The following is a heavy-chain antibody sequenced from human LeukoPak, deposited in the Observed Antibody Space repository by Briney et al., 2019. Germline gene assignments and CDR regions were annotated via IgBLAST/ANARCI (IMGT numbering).Heavy chain of an antibody. J-gene: IGHJ5*02. Sequence: SQTLSLTCAVSGGPISSGGYSWSWIRQPPGKGLEWIGYIYHSGSTYHNPSLKSRVTISVDRSKNQFSLKLSSVTAADTAVYYCARVVSTYYDFWSGYTHWFDPWGQGTLVTVSS. CDR2: IYHSGST. CDR1: GGPISSGGYS. CDR3: ARVVSTYYDFWSGYTHWFDP. D-gene: IGHD3-3*01. V-gene: IGHV4-30-2*01.